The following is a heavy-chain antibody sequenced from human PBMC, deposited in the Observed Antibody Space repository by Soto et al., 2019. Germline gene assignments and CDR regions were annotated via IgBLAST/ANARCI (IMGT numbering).Heavy chain of an antibody. CDR2: INAGNGNT. D-gene: IGHD4-4*01. V-gene: IGHV1-3*01. CDR3: ARDYFAKDMTTVTPSNWFDP. Sequence: ASVKVSCKASGYTFTSYAMHWVRQAPGQRLEWMGWINAGNGNTKYSQKFQGRVTITRDTSASTAYMELSSLRSEDTAVYYCARDYFAKDMTTVTPSNWFDPWGQGTLVTVSS. CDR1: GYTFTSYA. J-gene: IGHJ5*02.